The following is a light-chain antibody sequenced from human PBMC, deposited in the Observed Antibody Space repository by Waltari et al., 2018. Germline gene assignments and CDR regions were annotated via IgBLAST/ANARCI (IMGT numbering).Light chain of an antibody. CDR1: QSISSS. Sequence: IQMTQSPSSLSASVGDRVTIPCRASQSISSSLNWYQQIPGKAPKLLIYVASNLQSGVPSRFSGSGSGTDFSLTITSLQPEDFATYYCQQLHSYPITFGQGTRLEIK. CDR3: QQLHSYPIT. V-gene: IGKV1-39*01. CDR2: VAS. J-gene: IGKJ5*01.